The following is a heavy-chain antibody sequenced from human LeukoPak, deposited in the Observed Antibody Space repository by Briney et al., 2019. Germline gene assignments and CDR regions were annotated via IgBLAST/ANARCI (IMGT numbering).Heavy chain of an antibody. V-gene: IGHV1-69*04. CDR2: IIPILGIA. CDR1: GGTFSSYA. Sequence: SVKVSCKASGGTFSSYAISWVRQAPGQGLEWMGRIIPILGIANYAQKFQGRVTITADKSTSTAYMELSSLRSEDTAVYYCARDYSYGEYYFDYWGQGTLVTVSS. J-gene: IGHJ4*02. D-gene: IGHD5-18*01. CDR3: ARDYSYGEYYFDY.